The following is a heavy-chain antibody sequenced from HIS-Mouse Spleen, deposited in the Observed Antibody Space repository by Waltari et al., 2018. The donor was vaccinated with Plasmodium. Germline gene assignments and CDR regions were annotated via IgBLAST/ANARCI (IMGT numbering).Heavy chain of an antibody. CDR3: ARERMWGNWFDP. CDR2: TYYRSKWYN. D-gene: IGHD3-16*01. J-gene: IGHJ5*02. CDR1: GDSAPRNSAA. Sequence: QVQLQQSGPGLVKPSQTLALTCPLPGDSAPRNSAAWNWIRQSPSRGLEWLGRTYYRSKWYNDYAVSVKSRITINPDTSKNQFSLQLNSVTPEDTAVYYCARERMWGNWFDPWGQGTLVTVSS. V-gene: IGHV6-1*01.